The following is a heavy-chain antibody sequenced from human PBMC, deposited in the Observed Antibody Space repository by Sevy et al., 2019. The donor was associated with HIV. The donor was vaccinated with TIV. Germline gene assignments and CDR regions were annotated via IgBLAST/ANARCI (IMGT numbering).Heavy chain of an antibody. Sequence: ATVKVSCKASGGTFSSYAISWVRQAPGQGLEWMGGIIPIFGTANYAPKFEGRVTITADESTSTAYMELSSLRSEDTAVYYCASDPGRAVAGRRAFDYWGQGTLVTVSS. J-gene: IGHJ4*02. CDR1: GGTFSSYA. D-gene: IGHD6-19*01. V-gene: IGHV1-69*13. CDR2: IIPIFGTA. CDR3: ASDPGRAVAGRRAFDY.